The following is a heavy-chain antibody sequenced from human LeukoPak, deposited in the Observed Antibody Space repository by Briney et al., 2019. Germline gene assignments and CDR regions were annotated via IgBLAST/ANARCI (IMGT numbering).Heavy chain of an antibody. CDR3: TRDREDGFKLDY. CDR2: IYYSGST. Sequence: SETLSLTCTVSGGSISSYYWSWIRQPPGKGLEWIGYIYYSGSTNYNPSLKSRVTISVDTSKNQFSPQLNSVTPEDTAVYYCTRDREDGFKLDYWGRGTLVTVSS. D-gene: IGHD5-24*01. J-gene: IGHJ4*02. V-gene: IGHV4-59*12. CDR1: GGSISSYY.